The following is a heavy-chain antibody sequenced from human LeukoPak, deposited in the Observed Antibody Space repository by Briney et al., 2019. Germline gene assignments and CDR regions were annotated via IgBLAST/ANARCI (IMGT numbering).Heavy chain of an antibody. V-gene: IGHV3-30*03. Sequence: AGGSLRLSCAASGFSFGSYGIHWVRQAPGKGLEWVAVISHEGSNQYYADSVRGRFTISRDNSKNMVYLQMNSLRAEDTAVYYCARTREKWQVLDYWGQGTLVTVSS. CDR1: GFSFGSYG. D-gene: IGHD6-19*01. CDR2: ISHEGSNQ. J-gene: IGHJ4*02. CDR3: ARTREKWQVLDY.